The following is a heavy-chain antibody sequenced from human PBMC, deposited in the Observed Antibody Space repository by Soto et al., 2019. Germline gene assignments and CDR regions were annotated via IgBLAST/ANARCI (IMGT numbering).Heavy chain of an antibody. Sequence: EVQLVESGGGLVKPGGSLRLSCAASGFTFSSYSMNWVRQAPGKGLEWVSAISSSSSYVYYADSVKGRFTISRDNAKNSLYLQMNSLSAEDTAVYYCARSAAAGRWWFDPWGQGTLVTVSS. J-gene: IGHJ5*02. CDR1: GFTFSSYS. CDR2: ISSSSSYV. V-gene: IGHV3-21*01. CDR3: ARSAAAGRWWFDP. D-gene: IGHD6-13*01.